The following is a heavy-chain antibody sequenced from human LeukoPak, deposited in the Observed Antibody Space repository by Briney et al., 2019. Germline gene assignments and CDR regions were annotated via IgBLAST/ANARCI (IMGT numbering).Heavy chain of an antibody. V-gene: IGHV4-34*01. CDR1: GGSFSGYY. D-gene: IGHD3-3*01. CDR3: ARKSGYYSYYYYYYMDV. J-gene: IGHJ6*03. Sequence: SETLSLTCAVYGGSFSGYYWSWIRQPPGKGLEWIEEINHTGSTNYNPSLKSRVTISVDTSTNQFSLKVSSVTAADTAVYYCARKSGYYSYYYYYYMDVWGKGTTVTVSS. CDR2: INHTGST.